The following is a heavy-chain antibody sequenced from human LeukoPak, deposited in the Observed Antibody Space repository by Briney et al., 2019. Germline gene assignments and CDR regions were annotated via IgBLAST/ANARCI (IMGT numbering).Heavy chain of an antibody. D-gene: IGHD6-13*01. CDR3: ARVVIAAAGIDY. V-gene: IGHV4-31*03. CDR1: GGSISSGGYY. CDR2: IYYSGST. J-gene: IGHJ4*02. Sequence: SETLSLTCTVSGGSISSGGYYWSWVRQHPGKGLEWIGYIYYSGSTYYNPSLKSRVTISVDTSKNQFSLKLSSVTAADTAVYYCARVVIAAAGIDYWGQGTLVTVSS.